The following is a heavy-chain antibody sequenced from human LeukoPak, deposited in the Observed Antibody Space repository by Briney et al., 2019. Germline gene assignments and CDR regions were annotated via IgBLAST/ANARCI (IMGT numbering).Heavy chain of an antibody. CDR3: VKLYYDFWSAYSGYFDY. V-gene: IGHV3-64D*09. D-gene: IGHD3-3*01. J-gene: IGHJ4*02. CDR2: ISNNGGRT. CDR1: GFTFSTYA. Sequence: GGSLRLSCSASGFTFSTYAMHWVRQAPGKGLEYVSAISNNGGRTSYADSVKGRFAISRDNSKNTLYLQMSSLRAKDTAVYYCVKLYYDFWSAYSGYFDYWGQGTLVTVSS.